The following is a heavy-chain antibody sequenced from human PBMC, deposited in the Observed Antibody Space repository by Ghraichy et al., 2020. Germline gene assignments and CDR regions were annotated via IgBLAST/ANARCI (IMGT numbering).Heavy chain of an antibody. D-gene: IGHD1/OR15-1a*01. J-gene: IGHJ4*02. Sequence: GESLNISCAASGFHFSGSAVHWVRQASGKGLEWVGRIRSKADNYVPAYAASVKVRFTVSRDDSKNTADLQMNSLKTEDTAVYYWSTRTMRETPHWGQGTLVTVSS. CDR2: IRSKADNYVP. V-gene: IGHV3-73*01. CDR3: STRTMRETPH. CDR1: GFHFSGSA.